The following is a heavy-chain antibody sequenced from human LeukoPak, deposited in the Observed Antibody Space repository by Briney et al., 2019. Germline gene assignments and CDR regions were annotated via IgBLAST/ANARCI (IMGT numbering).Heavy chain of an antibody. D-gene: IGHD3-22*01. CDR1: GGSISSSNW. J-gene: IGHJ4*02. CDR2: IYHSGST. CDR3: ARDDSSGYYYED. V-gene: IGHV4-4*02. Sequence: SGTLSLTCAVSGGSISSSNWWSWVRQPPGKGLEWIGEIYHSGSTNYNPSLKSRVTISVDKPKNQFSLKLSSVTAADTAMYYCARDDSSGYYYEDWGQGTLVTVSS.